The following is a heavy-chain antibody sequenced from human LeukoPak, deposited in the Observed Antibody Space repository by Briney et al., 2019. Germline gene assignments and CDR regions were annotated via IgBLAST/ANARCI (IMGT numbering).Heavy chain of an antibody. J-gene: IGHJ4*02. CDR2: ISSSSSYI. CDR3: VGEEEMATTTGY. CDR1: GFTFSSYG. V-gene: IGHV3-21*01. Sequence: GGSLRLSCAASGFTFSSYGMHWVRQAPGKGLEWVSSISSSSSYIYYADSVKGRFTISRDNAKNSLYLQMNSLRAEDTAVYYCVGEEEMATTTGYWGQGTLVTVSS. D-gene: IGHD5-24*01.